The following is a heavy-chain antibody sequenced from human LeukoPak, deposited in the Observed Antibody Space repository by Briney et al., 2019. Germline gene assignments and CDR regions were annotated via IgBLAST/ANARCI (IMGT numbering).Heavy chain of an antibody. CDR3: AREARGYYYDSSGHAYFDY. CDR2: IIPIFGTA. Sequence: GASVKVSCKASGGTFSSYAISWVRQAPGQGLEWMGGIIPIFGTANYAQKFQGRVTITADESTSTAYMELSSLRSKDTAVYYCAREARGYYYDSSGHAYFDYWGQGTLVTVSS. V-gene: IGHV1-69*13. CDR1: GGTFSSYA. D-gene: IGHD3-22*01. J-gene: IGHJ4*02.